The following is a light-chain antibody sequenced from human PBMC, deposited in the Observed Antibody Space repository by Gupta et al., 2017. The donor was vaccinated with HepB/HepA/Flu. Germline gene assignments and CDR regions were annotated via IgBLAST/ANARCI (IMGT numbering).Light chain of an antibody. CDR1: QSLLYSVNNKNY. CDR2: WES. V-gene: IGKV4-1*01. Sequence: DLVLTQSPESLAVTLGERATINCKSSQSLLYSVNNKNYLAWYQKKPGQPQKLIILWESTRESGGPDRLRGSGSGTDGKFTISSMKAEDGAFEYCQNYSGNNLTFGEGTKVEIK. J-gene: IGKJ2*01. CDR3: QNYSGNNLT.